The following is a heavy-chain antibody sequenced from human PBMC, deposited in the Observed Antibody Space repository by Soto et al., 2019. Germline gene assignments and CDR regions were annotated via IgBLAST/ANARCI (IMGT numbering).Heavy chain of an antibody. D-gene: IGHD5-12*01. V-gene: IGHV1-69*13. Sequence: SGKVCSKASGPTFTSQSMRWVRQAPGQGLEWMGGIIPIFGTPQYAEKFQDRATITADESTSTAYMELSSLTSEDTAVYYCATNEGRDGYSFDYWGQGTLVTV. CDR3: ATNEGRDGYSFDY. J-gene: IGHJ4*02. CDR1: GPTFTSQS. CDR2: IIPIFGTP.